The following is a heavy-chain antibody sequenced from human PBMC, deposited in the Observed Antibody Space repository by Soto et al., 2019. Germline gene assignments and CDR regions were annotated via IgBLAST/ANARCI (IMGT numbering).Heavy chain of an antibody. CDR3: ARCFGPFDY. V-gene: IGHV2-5*05. CDR2: SYWDDDK. Sequence: QITLKESGPTLVKPTQTLTLTCAFSGFSLSTSGVGVGWIRQPPGKALEWLALSYWDDDKRYGPSLKSRLTITKDASENQVVLTMTNMDPVDTATYYCARCFGPFDYWGQGILVTVSS. J-gene: IGHJ4*02. CDR1: GFSLSTSGVG. D-gene: IGHD3-3*01.